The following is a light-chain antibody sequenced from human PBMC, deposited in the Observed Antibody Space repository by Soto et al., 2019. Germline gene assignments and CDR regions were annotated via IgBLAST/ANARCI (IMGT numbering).Light chain of an antibody. V-gene: IGKV3-11*01. CDR1: QSVTSY. J-gene: IGKJ4*01. Sequence: EIVLTQSPATLSLSPGERATLSCSASQSVTSYLAWYQQKPGQAPRLLIYDASTRATAVPARFSGSGSGTDFTLTISRLEPEDFAADYCQQRSNWTLTFGGGTQVEIK. CDR2: DAS. CDR3: QQRSNWTLT.